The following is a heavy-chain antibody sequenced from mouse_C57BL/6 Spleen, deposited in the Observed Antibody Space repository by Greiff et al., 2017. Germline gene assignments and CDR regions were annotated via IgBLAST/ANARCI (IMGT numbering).Heavy chain of an antibody. CDR1: GYTFTSYW. CDR3: ARKGGTTNAMDY. CDR2: IDTSDSET. Sequence: QVHVKQPGAELVRPGSSVKLSCKASGYTFTSYWMHWVKQRPIQGLEWIGNIDTSDSETHYNPKFKDKATLTVDKSSSTAYMQLSSRTSEDSAVYYCARKGGTTNAMDYWGQGTSVTVSS. J-gene: IGHJ4*01. D-gene: IGHD1-1*01. V-gene: IGHV1-52*01.